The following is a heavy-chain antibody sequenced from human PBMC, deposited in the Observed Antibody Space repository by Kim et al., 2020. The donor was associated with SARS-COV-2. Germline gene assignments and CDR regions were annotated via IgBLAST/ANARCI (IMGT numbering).Heavy chain of an antibody. V-gene: IGHV3-30-3*01. CDR1: GFTFSSYA. J-gene: IGHJ4*02. CDR3: ARDHDSGDIVVVPATHPDY. CDR2: ISYDGSNK. Sequence: GGSLRLSCAASGFTFSSYAMHWVRQAPGKGLEWVAVISYDGSNKYYADSVKGRFTISRDNSKNTLYLQMNSLRAEDTAVYYCARDHDSGDIVVVPATHPDYWGQGTLVTVSS. D-gene: IGHD2-2*01.